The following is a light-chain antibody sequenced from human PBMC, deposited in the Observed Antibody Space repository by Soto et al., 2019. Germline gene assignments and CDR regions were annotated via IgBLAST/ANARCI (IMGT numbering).Light chain of an antibody. CDR1: QRVSSN. J-gene: IGKJ1*01. CDR2: GAS. CDR3: QHYNNWPRT. Sequence: EIVMTQSQATLSVSPGERATLSCRASQRVSSNLAWYQQKPGQAPRLLIYGASTRATGIPARFSGSGSGTEFTLTISSLQSEDFAVYYCQHYNNWPRTFGQGTKVEIK. V-gene: IGKV3-15*01.